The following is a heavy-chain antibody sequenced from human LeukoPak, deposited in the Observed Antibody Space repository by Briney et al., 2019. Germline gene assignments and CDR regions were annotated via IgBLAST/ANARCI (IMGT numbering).Heavy chain of an antibody. D-gene: IGHD5-24*01. Sequence: GGSLRLSCAASGFTFSSSAMSWVRQAPGKGLEWVSSISGSGSRGSTYYAASVKGRFTISRDNSKNTLYLQMNSLRAEDTAVYYCAKSGYNRFDYWGQGTLVTVSS. J-gene: IGHJ4*02. CDR2: ISGSGSRGST. V-gene: IGHV3-23*01. CDR1: GFTFSSSA. CDR3: AKSGYNRFDY.